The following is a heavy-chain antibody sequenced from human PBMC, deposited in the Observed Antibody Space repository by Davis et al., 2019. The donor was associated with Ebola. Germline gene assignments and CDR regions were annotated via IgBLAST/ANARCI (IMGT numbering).Heavy chain of an antibody. D-gene: IGHD1-26*01. V-gene: IGHV4-34*01. CDR3: ARGPAYSGIDY. CDR1: GGSFSPYY. J-gene: IGHJ4*02. Sequence: MPSETLSLTCAVSGGSFSPYYWSWFRQSPGKGLEWIGEINHSGSTNYNPSLKSRVTISVGTSKNQFSLKLSSVTAADTAVYYCARGPAYSGIDYWGQGTLVTVSS. CDR2: INHSGST.